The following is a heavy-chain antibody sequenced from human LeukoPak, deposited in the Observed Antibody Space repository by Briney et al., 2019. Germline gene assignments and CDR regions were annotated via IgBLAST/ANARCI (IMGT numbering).Heavy chain of an antibody. D-gene: IGHD6-13*01. CDR3: ARGQTGYSSSWSDY. V-gene: IGHV3-74*01. J-gene: IGHJ4*02. CDR2: INSDGIST. CDR1: GFTLRSYW. Sequence: PGGSLRLSCAACGFTLRSYWMHGVRQAQGKGLVWVSRINSDGISTAYADSVKGRFTISRDNVKNTLYLHMNSLRAEDTAVYYCARGQTGYSSSWSDYWGQGTLVTVSS.